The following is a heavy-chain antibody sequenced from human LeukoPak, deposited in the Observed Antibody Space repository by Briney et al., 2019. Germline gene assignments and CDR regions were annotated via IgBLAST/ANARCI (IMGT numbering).Heavy chain of an antibody. CDR2: IYYSGST. Sequence: SQTLSLTCTVSGGSISSGGYYWSWIRQHPGKGLEWIGYIYYSGSTYYNPSLKSRVTISVDTSKNQFSLKLSSVTAADTAVYYCARALSRVHTINWFDPWGQGTLVTVSS. CDR1: GGSISSGGYY. J-gene: IGHJ5*02. V-gene: IGHV4-31*03. CDR3: ARALSRVHTINWFDP.